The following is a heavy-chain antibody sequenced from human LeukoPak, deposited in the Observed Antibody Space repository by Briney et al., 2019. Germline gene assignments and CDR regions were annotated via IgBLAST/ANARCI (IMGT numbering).Heavy chain of an antibody. J-gene: IGHJ4*02. Sequence: SQTLSLTCAISGDSVSSISAAWNWIRQSPSRGLEWLGRTYYRSKRYNDYAVSVKSRITINPDTSKNQFSLQLNSVTPEDTAVYYCARDSPLAALGLYYFDYWGQGTLVTVSS. CDR2: TYYRSKRYN. V-gene: IGHV6-1*01. CDR3: ARDSPLAALGLYYFDY. CDR1: GDSVSSISAA. D-gene: IGHD2-15*01.